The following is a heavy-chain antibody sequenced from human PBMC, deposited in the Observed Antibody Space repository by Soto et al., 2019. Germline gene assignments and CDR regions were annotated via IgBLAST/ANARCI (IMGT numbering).Heavy chain of an antibody. D-gene: IGHD3-16*01. CDR2: ISAYNGNT. V-gene: IGHV1-18*01. Sequence: QVQLVQSGAEVKKPGASVKVSCKASGYTFTNFGISWVRQAPGQGLERMGWISAYNGNTNYAQKFKGSVNTTLDPSTSTADMEVRSKRFDDTAVYSCARRGNPINYWGQGTLVTVSS. CDR1: GYTFTNFG. CDR3: ARRGNPINY. J-gene: IGHJ4*02.